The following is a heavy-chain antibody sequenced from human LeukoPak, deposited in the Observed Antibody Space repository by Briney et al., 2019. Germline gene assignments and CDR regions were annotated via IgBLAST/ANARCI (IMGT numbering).Heavy chain of an antibody. D-gene: IGHD2-2*01. J-gene: IGHJ6*03. CDR3: ARQRYCSSTSCYGYYYYMDV. V-gene: IGHV4-39*01. Sequence: SETLSLTCTVSGDSVSSNIYYWAWIRQPPGKGLEWIGSICNGRTTYYTPSLKGRVTMTIDTSKSQFSLKVTSVTAADTAVYYCARQRYCSSTSCYGYYYYMDVWGKGTTVTVSS. CDR2: ICNGRTT. CDR1: GDSVSSNIYY.